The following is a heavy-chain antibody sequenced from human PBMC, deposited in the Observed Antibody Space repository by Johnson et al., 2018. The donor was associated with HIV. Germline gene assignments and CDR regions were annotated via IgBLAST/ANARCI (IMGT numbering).Heavy chain of an antibody. J-gene: IGHJ3*02. CDR2: IKQDGSEK. CDR1: GFTFSSYW. Sequence: VQLVESGGGLVQPGRSLKLSCAASGFTFSSYWMSWVRQAPGKGLEWVANIKQDGSEKYYADSVKGRFTISRDNSKNTLYLQMNSLRAEDTAVYYCARDWNNWNYGVPDAFDIWGQGTMVTVSS. V-gene: IGHV3-7*01. D-gene: IGHD1-7*01. CDR3: ARDWNNWNYGVPDAFDI.